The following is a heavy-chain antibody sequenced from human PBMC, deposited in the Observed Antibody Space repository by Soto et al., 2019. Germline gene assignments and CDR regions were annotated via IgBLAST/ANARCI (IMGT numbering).Heavy chain of an antibody. D-gene: IGHD1-26*01. Sequence: QVQLVQSGAEVKKPGASVKVSCXXSXYXFTSYGISWVRQAPGQGLEWMGWISAYNGNTKYAQKFQGRVTMTTDTSTSTAYMELRSLRSDDTAVYYCARDLGGSYYAPVDYWGQGTLVTVSS. CDR2: ISAYNGNT. V-gene: IGHV1-18*01. J-gene: IGHJ4*02. CDR3: ARDLGGSYYAPVDY. CDR1: XYXFTSYG.